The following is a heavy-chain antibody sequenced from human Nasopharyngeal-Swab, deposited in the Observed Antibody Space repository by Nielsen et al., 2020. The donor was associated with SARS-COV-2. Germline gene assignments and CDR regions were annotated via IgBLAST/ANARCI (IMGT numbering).Heavy chain of an antibody. CDR3: ARGKDFGEYYFDY. CDR1: GGSISSADYS. CDR2: IYHSGST. Sequence: SKTLSLTCVVSGGSISSADYSWNWIRQSPGRGLEWIGNIYHSGSTSYNPSLKSRVTISVDRSKSHFSLKMTSVTAADTAVYFCARGKDFGEYYFDYWGQGTLVTVSS. J-gene: IGHJ4*02. D-gene: IGHD3-10*01. V-gene: IGHV4-30-2*06.